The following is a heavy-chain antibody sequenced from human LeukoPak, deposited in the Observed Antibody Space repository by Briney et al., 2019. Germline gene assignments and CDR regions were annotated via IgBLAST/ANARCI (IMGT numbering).Heavy chain of an antibody. V-gene: IGHV3-64D*06. J-gene: IGHJ4*02. CDR2: ISSNGGST. Sequence: PGGSLRLSCSASGFTFSSYAMHWVRQAPGKGLEYVSAISSNGGSTYYADSVKGRFTISRDNSKNTLYLQMSSPRAEDTAVYYSGKGVSHSLGVDLWGQGTLVTVSS. D-gene: IGHD3-16*01. CDR1: GFTFSSYA. CDR3: GKGVSHSLGVDL.